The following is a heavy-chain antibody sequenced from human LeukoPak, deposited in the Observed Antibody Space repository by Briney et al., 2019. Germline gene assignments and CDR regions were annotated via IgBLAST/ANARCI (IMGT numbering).Heavy chain of an antibody. CDR3: ARDSRGGPGSPISHFYGMDV. Sequence: PGGSLRLSCAASGFTFSTYAMSWVRQAAGKGLEWVSLISGSGGGTYYADSVKGRFTISRDNSKNTLYLQMNSLRAEDTAVYYCARDSRGGPGSPISHFYGMDVWGQGTTVTVSS. CDR1: GFTFSTYA. CDR2: ISGSGGGT. J-gene: IGHJ6*02. V-gene: IGHV3-23*01. D-gene: IGHD1-26*01.